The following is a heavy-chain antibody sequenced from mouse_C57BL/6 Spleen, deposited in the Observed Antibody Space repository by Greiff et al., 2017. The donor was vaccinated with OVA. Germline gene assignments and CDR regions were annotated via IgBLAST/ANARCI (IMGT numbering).Heavy chain of an antibody. D-gene: IGHD1-1*01. Sequence: QVQLKQSGPELVKPGASVKISCKASGYAFSSSWMNWVKQRPGKGLEWIGRIYPGDGDTNYNGKFKGKATLTADKSSSTAYMQLSSLTSEDSAVYFCARSGTTVVAKDYWGQGTTLTVSS. V-gene: IGHV1-82*01. CDR3: ARSGTTVVAKDY. CDR2: IYPGDGDT. J-gene: IGHJ2*01. CDR1: GYAFSSSW.